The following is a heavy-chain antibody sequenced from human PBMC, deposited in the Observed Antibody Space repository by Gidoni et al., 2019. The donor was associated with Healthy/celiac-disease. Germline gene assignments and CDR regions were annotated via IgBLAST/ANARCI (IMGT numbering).Heavy chain of an antibody. CDR2: INHSGST. D-gene: IGHD5-12*01. V-gene: IGHV4-34*01. J-gene: IGHJ4*02. CDR3: ARGGSSVVATNGPYFDY. CDR1: GGSFSGYY. Sequence: QVQLQQWGAGLLKPSETLSLTCAVYGGSFSGYYWSWIRQPPGKGLEWIGEINHSGSTNYNPSLKSRVTISVDTSKNQFSLKLSSVTAADTAVYYCARGGSSVVATNGPYFDYWGQGTLVTVSS.